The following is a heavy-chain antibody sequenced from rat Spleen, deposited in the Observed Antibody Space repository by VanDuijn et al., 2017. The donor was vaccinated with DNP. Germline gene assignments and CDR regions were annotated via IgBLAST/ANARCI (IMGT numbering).Heavy chain of an antibody. D-gene: IGHD4-3*01. Sequence: EVQLVESGGGLVQPGRSLKLSCAASGFTFSDYYMAWVRQAPTKGLEWVAYIGSPAYAPYYADSVKGRFTISRDNAKNTLYLQMSSLRSEDMATYYCARWNSGHFDYWGQGVMVPVSS. V-gene: IGHV5-22*01. J-gene: IGHJ2*01. CDR2: IGSPAYAP. CDR3: ARWNSGHFDY. CDR1: GFTFSDYY.